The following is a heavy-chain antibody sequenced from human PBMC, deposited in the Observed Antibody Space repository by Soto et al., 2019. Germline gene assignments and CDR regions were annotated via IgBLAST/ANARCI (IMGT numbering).Heavy chain of an antibody. CDR3: ARRITGTTWYYYYYMDV. V-gene: IGHV3-23*01. J-gene: IGHJ6*03. CDR1: GFTFSSYA. D-gene: IGHD1-7*01. CDR2: ISGSGGST. Sequence: EVQLLESGGGLVQPGGSLRLSCAASGFTFSSYAMSWVRQAPGKGLEWVSAISGSGGSTYYADSVKGRFTISRDNSKNTLYLQMNSLRAEDTAVYYCARRITGTTWYYYYYMDVWGKGTSVTVSS.